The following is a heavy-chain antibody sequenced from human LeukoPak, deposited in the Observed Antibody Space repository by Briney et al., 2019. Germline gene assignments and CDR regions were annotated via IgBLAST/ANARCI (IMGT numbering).Heavy chain of an antibody. D-gene: IGHD3-9*01. V-gene: IGHV1-8*01. J-gene: IGHJ4*02. CDR3: ARDGVLRYFDWLPTHNLYYFDY. Sequence: ASVKVSCKASGYTFTSYDINWVRQATGQGLEWMGWMNPNSGNTGYAQKFQGRVTMTRNTSISTAYMELSSLRSEDTAVYYCARDGVLRYFDWLPTHNLYYFDYWGQGTLVTVSS. CDR1: GYTFTSYD. CDR2: MNPNSGNT.